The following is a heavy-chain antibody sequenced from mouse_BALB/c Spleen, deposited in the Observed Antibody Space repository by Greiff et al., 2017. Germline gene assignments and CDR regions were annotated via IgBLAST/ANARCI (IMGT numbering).Heavy chain of an antibody. D-gene: IGHD1-2*01. CDR2: INPSNGGT. V-gene: IGHV1S81*02. CDR3: TRDYYGPAWFAY. CDR1: GYTFTSYY. J-gene: IGHJ3*01. Sequence: QVQLQQSGAELVKPGASVKLSCKASGYTFTSYYMYWVKQRPGQGLEWIGEINPSNGGTNFNEKFKSKATLTVDKSSSTAYMQLSSLTSEDSAVYYCTRDYYGPAWFAYWGQGTLVTVSA.